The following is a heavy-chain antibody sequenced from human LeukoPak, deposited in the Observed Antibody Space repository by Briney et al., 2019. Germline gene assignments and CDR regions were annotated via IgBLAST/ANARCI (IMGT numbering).Heavy chain of an antibody. CDR3: ARVGKEQQLVFDY. D-gene: IGHD6-13*01. J-gene: IGHJ4*02. CDR2: IIPIFGTA. CDR1: GYTFTTYG. V-gene: IGHV1-69*06. Sequence: GASVKVSCKASGYTFTTYGISWVRQAPGQGLEWMGGIIPIFGTANYAQKFQGRVTITADKSTSTAYMELSSLRSEDTAVYYCARVGKEQQLVFDYWGQGTLVTVSS.